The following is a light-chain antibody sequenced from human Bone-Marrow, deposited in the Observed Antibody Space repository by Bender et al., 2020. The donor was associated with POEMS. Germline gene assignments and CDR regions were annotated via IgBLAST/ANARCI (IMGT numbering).Light chain of an antibody. J-gene: IGLJ3*02. CDR3: GTWESGLNSGDWV. Sequence: QSVLTQPPSVSAAPGQKVTISCSGSSSNIGNNFVSWYQHLPGTAPKLLIYENNKRPSGIPDRFFGSKSGTSATLDITGLQTGDEADYYCGTWESGLNSGDWVFGGGTKLTVL. CDR1: SSNIGNNF. V-gene: IGLV1-51*02. CDR2: ENN.